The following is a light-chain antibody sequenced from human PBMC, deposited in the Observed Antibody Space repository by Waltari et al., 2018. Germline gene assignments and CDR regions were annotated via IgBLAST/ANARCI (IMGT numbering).Light chain of an antibody. CDR3: QQYDNWPI. CDR2: GAS. CDR1: QSIATN. Sequence: EIVMTQSPSTLSVSPGESVTLSCRASQSIATNLAGYQQKPGQAPSLLISGASTRATGVPARFSGSGSGTEFTLTISSLQSEDFAVYYCQQYDNWPIFGPGTKVDLK. J-gene: IGKJ3*01. V-gene: IGKV3-15*01.